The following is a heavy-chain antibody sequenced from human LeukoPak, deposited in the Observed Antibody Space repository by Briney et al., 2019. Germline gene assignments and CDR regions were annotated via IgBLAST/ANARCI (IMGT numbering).Heavy chain of an antibody. J-gene: IGHJ6*02. D-gene: IGHD6-13*01. Sequence: PSETLSLTCSVSGDSISSSGRFYWGWLRQPPGKGLEWIGSIYYSGSTYYNPSLKSRVTISVDTSKNQFSLKLSSVTAADTAVYYCASGGSSSLYYYGMDVWGQGTTVTVSS. CDR1: GDSISSSGRFY. CDR2: IYYSGST. V-gene: IGHV4-39*01. CDR3: ASGGSSSLYYYGMDV.